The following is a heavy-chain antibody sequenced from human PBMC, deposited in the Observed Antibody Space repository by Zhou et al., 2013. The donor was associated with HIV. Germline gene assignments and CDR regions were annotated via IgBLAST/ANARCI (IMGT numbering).Heavy chain of an antibody. CDR2: IIPIFGTA. CDR1: GGTFSSYA. CDR3: ARGARGAAIEGSDAFDI. V-gene: IGHV1-69*05. Sequence: QVQLVQSGAEVKKPGSSVKVSCKASGGTFSSYAISWVRQAPGQGLEWMGGIIPIFGTANYAQKFQGRVTITTDESTSTAYMELSSLRSEDTAVYYCARGARGAAIEGSDAFDIWGQGTMVTVSS. J-gene: IGHJ3*02. D-gene: IGHD2-2*02.